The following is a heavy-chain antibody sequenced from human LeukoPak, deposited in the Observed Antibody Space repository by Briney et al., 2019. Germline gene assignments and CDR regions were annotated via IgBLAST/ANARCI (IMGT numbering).Heavy chain of an antibody. D-gene: IGHD2-2*01. V-gene: IGHV4-30-4*01. CDR1: GGSIGSGDYY. CDR3: AREQFTAVLVPAAMAGGAFDI. Sequence: KTSETLSLTCTVYGGSIGSGDYYWSWIRQPPGKRLEWIGYIYYSGSTYYNPSLKSRVTISVDTSKNQFSLKLSSVTAADTAVYYCAREQFTAVLVPAAMAGGAFDIWGQGTMVTVSS. J-gene: IGHJ3*02. CDR2: IYYSGST.